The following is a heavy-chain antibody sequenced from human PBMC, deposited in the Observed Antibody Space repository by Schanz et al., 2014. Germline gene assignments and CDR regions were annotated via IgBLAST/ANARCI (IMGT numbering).Heavy chain of an antibody. CDR3: ARHRDEMATVSSPFDY. V-gene: IGHV4-39*01. D-gene: IGHD2-15*01. CDR2: DCISATD. J-gene: IGHJ4*02. CDR1: GDSITGVSRY. Sequence: QVQLQESGPGLVKPSETLSLTCSVSGDSITGVSRYWGWIRQPPGKGLEWIASDCISATDYVNESLQSRVAISKDRTKNQLSLKVTSVTAADTAVYFCARHRDEMATVSSPFDYWGQGILVTVSS.